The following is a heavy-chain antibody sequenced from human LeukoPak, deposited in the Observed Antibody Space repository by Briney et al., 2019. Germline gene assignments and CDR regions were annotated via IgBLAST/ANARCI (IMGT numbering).Heavy chain of an antibody. Sequence: PGGSLRLSCAASGFTFDDYAMHWVRQAPGKGLEWVSGISWNSGSIGYADSVKGRFTISRHNAKNYLYLQMNSLRAEDMALYYCAKCLEGVRGAFDYWGQGTLVTVSS. CDR3: AKCLEGVRGAFDY. D-gene: IGHD3-16*01. J-gene: IGHJ4*02. CDR1: GFTFDDYA. V-gene: IGHV3-9*03. CDR2: ISWNSGSI.